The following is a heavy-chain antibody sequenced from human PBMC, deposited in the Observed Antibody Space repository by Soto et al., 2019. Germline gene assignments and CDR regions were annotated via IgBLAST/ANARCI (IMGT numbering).Heavy chain of an antibody. V-gene: IGHV1-69*13. CDR1: GGTFSSYA. CDR3: ARDEYSSGWYQAFDI. J-gene: IGHJ3*02. CDR2: IIPIFGTA. D-gene: IGHD6-19*01. Sequence: ASVKVSCKASGGTFSSYAISWVRQAPGQGLEWMGGIIPIFGTANYAQKFQGRVTITADESTSTAYMELSSLRSEDTAVYYCARDEYSSGWYQAFDIWGQGTMVTVSS.